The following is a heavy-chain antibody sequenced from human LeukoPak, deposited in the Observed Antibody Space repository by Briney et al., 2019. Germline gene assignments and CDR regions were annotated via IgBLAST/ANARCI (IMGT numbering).Heavy chain of an antibody. Sequence: GGSLRLSCTASGFTFGDYAMSWVRQAPGKGLEWVGFIRSKAYGGTTEYAASVKGRFTISRDDSKSIAYLQMNSLKTEDTAVYYCTRNNFWFGEFHLSYYYYYYMDVWGKGTTVTVSS. CDR2: IRSKAYGGTT. CDR1: GFTFGDYA. V-gene: IGHV3-49*04. CDR3: TRNNFWFGEFHLSYYYYYYMDV. D-gene: IGHD3-10*01. J-gene: IGHJ6*03.